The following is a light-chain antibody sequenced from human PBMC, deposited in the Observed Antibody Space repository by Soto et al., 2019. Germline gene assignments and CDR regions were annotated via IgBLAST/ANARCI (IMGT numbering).Light chain of an antibody. CDR2: RNN. Sequence: QSVLTQPPSASGTPGQRVAISCSGSSSNIGSNYVYWYHQLPGTAPKLLIYRNNQRPSGVPDRFSGSKSGTSASLAISGLRSEDEAVYYCAAWDDSLSGVVFGGGTKQTVL. J-gene: IGLJ3*02. CDR1: SSNIGSNY. V-gene: IGLV1-47*01. CDR3: AAWDDSLSGVV.